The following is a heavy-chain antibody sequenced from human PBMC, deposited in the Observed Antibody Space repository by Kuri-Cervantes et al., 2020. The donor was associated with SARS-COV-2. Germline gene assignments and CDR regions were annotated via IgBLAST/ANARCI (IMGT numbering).Heavy chain of an antibody. D-gene: IGHD4-17*01. CDR3: ARDSYGDIYYYYGMDV. CDR1: GFTVSSNY. Sequence: GESLKISCAASGFTVSSNYMSWVRQAPGKGLEWVSVIYSGGSTYYADSVKGRFTISRDNSKNTLYLQMNSLRAEDTAAYYCARDSYGDIYYYYGMDVWGQGTTVTVSS. V-gene: IGHV3-66*01. J-gene: IGHJ6*02. CDR2: IYSGGST.